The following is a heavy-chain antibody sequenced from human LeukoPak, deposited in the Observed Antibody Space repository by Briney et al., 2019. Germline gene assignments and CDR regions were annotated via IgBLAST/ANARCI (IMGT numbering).Heavy chain of an antibody. CDR3: ATEPRRGAAARIDY. D-gene: IGHD6-13*01. J-gene: IGHJ4*02. CDR1: GYTLTELS. CDR2: FDPEDGET. V-gene: IGHV1-24*01. Sequence: ASLKVSCKVSGYTLTELSMHWVRQAPGKGLEWMGGFDPEDGETIYAQNFQGRVTMTEDTSTDTAYMELSSLRSEDTAVYYCATEPRRGAAARIDYWGQGTLVTVSS.